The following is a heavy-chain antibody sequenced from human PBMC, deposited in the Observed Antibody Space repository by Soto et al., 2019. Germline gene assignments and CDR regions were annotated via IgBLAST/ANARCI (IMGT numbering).Heavy chain of an antibody. CDR3: AMAHWVYSSTWFFFDY. CDR1: GFKFSNFA. D-gene: IGHD2-2*01. Sequence: EVQLLQSGGGLVQPGGSLRLSCAASGFKFSNFAMRWIRQAPGKGLEWVSGINGGGGHTDYADSVKGRFTISRDNSKNTLYLQMSSLRAEDTAVYYWAMAHWVYSSTWFFFDYWGQGSLVTVSS. J-gene: IGHJ4*02. V-gene: IGHV3-23*01. CDR2: INGGGGHT.